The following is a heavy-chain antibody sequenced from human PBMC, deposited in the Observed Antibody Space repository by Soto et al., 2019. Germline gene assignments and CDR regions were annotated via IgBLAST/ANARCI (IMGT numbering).Heavy chain of an antibody. Sequence: QVQLVQSGAEVKTPGASVKVSCKASGYTFASYDINWVRQAPGQGLEWMGWMNPSSGNTGYAQKFQGRLSMTTDTALNIAHMELSSLRNEDTTVYYCARSDGYNFNWLDSWGQGTLVTVSA. J-gene: IGHJ5*01. D-gene: IGHD2-21*01. V-gene: IGHV1-8*01. CDR3: ARSDGYNFNWLDS. CDR1: GYTFASYD. CDR2: MNPSSGNT.